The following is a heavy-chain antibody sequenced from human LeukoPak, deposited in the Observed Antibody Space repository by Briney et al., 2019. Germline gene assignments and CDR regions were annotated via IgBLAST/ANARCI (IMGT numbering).Heavy chain of an antibody. CDR2: ISSNGGST. CDR1: EFTFSSAW. D-gene: IGHD3-10*01. Sequence: GGSLRLSCAASEFTFSSAWMSWVRQAPGKGLEYVSAISSNGGSTYYANSVKGRFTISRDNSKNTLYLQMGSLRAEDMAVYYCARTYYYGSGPGKGGDYYYYGMDVWGQGTTVTVSS. J-gene: IGHJ6*02. V-gene: IGHV3-64*01. CDR3: ARTYYYGSGPGKGGDYYYYGMDV.